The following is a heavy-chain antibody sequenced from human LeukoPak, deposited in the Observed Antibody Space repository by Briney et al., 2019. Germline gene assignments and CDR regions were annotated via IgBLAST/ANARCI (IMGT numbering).Heavy chain of an antibody. D-gene: IGHD3-9*01. CDR3: ARDLSGGKLRYFDWLPPDY. J-gene: IGHJ4*02. CDR1: RYTVTSYY. V-gene: IGHV1-46*01. Sequence: GASVKVSCKASRYTVTSYYMHWVRQAPGQGLEWMGIINPTAGTTSYAQKFQGRVTVTRDTSTSTVYMELSSLRSEDTAVYYCARDLSGGKLRYFDWLPPDYWGQGTLVTVSS. CDR2: INPTAGTT.